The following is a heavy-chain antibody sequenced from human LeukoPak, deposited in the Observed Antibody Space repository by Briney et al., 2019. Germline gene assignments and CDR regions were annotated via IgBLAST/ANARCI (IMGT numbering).Heavy chain of an antibody. V-gene: IGHV3-23*01. Sequence: GGSLRLSCAASGFTFSSYAMSWVRQAPGKGLEWVSAISGSGGSTYYADSVKGRFTISRDNSKNTLYLQMSSLRAEDTAVYYCAKDLARGYSGHDYRYYYYGMDVWGQGTTVTVSS. CDR1: GFTFSSYA. D-gene: IGHD5-12*01. J-gene: IGHJ6*02. CDR2: ISGSGGST. CDR3: AKDLARGYSGHDYRYYYYGMDV.